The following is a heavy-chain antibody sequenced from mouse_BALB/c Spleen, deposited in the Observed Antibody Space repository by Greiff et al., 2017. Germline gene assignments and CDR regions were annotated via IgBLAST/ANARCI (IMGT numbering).Heavy chain of an antibody. CDR2: ISDGGSDT. CDR3: AREGSYDAMDY. CDR1: GFTFSDYY. V-gene: IGHV5-4*02. D-gene: IGHD1-1*02. J-gene: IGHJ4*01. Sequence: EVMLVESGGGLVKPGGSLKLSCAASGFTFSDYYMYWVRQTPEKRLEWVATISDGGSDTYYPDSVKGRFTISRDNAKNNLYLQMSSLKSEDTAMYYCAREGSYDAMDYWGQGTSVTVSS.